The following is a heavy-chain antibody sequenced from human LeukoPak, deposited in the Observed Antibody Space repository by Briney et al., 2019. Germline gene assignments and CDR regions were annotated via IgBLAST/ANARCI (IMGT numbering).Heavy chain of an antibody. D-gene: IGHD3-22*01. CDR3: AREADDSSGVIDN. Sequence: ASVKVSCKASGYTFTGYYMHWVRQAPGQGLEWMGWINPNSGGTNYAQKFQGRVTMTRDTSISTAYMELSRLRSDDTAVYYCAREADDSSGVIDNWGQGTMVTVSS. CDR2: INPNSGGT. CDR1: GYTFTGYY. J-gene: IGHJ3*02. V-gene: IGHV1-2*02.